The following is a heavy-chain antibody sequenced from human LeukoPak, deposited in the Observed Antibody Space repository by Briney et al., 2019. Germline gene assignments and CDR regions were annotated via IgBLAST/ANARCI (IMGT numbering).Heavy chain of an antibody. CDR3: ARARYGSGSRRFDP. J-gene: IGHJ5*02. CDR2: ICYSGST. D-gene: IGHD3-10*01. CDR1: GGSISSSSYY. Sequence: PSETLSLTCTVSGGSISSSSYYWGWIRQPPGKGLEWIGNICYSGSTYYNPSLKSRVAISVDTSKNQFSLKLSSVTAADTAVYYCARARYGSGSRRFDPWGQGTLVTVSS. V-gene: IGHV4-39*01.